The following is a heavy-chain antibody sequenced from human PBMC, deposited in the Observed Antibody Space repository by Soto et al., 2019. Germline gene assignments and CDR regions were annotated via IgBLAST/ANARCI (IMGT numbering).Heavy chain of an antibody. V-gene: IGHV1-18*01. CDR2: ISAYNGNT. CDR1: GYTFTSYG. D-gene: IGHD1-26*01. J-gene: IGHJ6*03. CDR3: ARVYSGSYYYYYYMDV. Sequence: ASVKVSCKASGYTFTSYGISWVRQAPGQGLEWMGWISAYNGNTNYAQKLQGRVTMTTDTSTSTAYMELRSLRSDDTAVYYCARVYSGSYYYYYYMDVWGKGTTVTVSS.